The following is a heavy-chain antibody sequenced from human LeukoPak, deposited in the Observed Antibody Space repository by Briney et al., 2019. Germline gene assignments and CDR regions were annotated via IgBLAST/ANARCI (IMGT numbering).Heavy chain of an antibody. CDR3: ARLVWLGESPGSWFDS. J-gene: IGHJ5*01. Sequence: SETLSLTCSVSGGSITSHFWSWIRQPPGKGLEWIGYIHYSGSANYNPSLKSRVTISPDTSKNQLFLKLNSVTAADTAVYYCARLVWLGESPGSWFDSWGQGTLVTVSS. V-gene: IGHV4-59*11. CDR1: GGSITSHF. D-gene: IGHD3-10*01. CDR2: IHYSGSA.